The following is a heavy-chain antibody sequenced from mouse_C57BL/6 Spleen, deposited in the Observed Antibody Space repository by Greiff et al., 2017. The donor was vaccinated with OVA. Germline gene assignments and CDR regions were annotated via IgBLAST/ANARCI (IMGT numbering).Heavy chain of an antibody. Sequence: VQLQQSGPELVKPGASVKIPCKASGYTFTDYNMDWVKQSHGKSLEWIGDINPNNGGTIYNQKFKGKATLTVDKSSSTAYMELRSLTSEDTAVYYWTRSPLCSNYVGYFDVWGTGTTVTVSS. CDR3: TRSPLCSNYVGYFDV. J-gene: IGHJ1*03. CDR1: GYTFTDYN. V-gene: IGHV1-18*01. CDR2: INPNNGGT. D-gene: IGHD2-5*01.